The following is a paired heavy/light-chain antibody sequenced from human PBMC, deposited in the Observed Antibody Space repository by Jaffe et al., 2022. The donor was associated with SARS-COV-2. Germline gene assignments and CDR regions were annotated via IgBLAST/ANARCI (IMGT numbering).Light chain of an antibody. CDR3: QQLNSYPYT. CDR1: QGISSY. CDR2: AAS. Sequence: DIQLTQSPSFLSASVGDRVTITCRASQGISSYLAWYQQKPGKAPKLLIYAASTLQSGVPSRFSGFGSGTEFTLTISSLQPEDFATYYCQQLNSYPYTFGQGTKLEIK. V-gene: IGKV1-9*01. J-gene: IGKJ2*01.
Heavy chain of an antibody. J-gene: IGHJ5*02. D-gene: IGHD2-8*01. CDR3: ARENGGAFDP. CDR2: MYYSGRT. CDR1: GGSVSSGNYY. V-gene: IGHV4-61*01. Sequence: QVQLQESGPGLVKPSETLSLTCSVSGGSVSSGNYYWSWIRQPPGKGPEWIGYMYYSGRTNYNPSLKSRVTMSVDTSKNQLSLKLSSVSAADTAMYYCARENGGAFDPWGQGTLVTVSS.